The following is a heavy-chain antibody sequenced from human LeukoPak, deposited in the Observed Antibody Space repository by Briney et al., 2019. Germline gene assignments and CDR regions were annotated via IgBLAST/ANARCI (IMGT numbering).Heavy chain of an antibody. J-gene: IGHJ4*02. CDR2: ITGSGAST. V-gene: IGHV3-23*01. Sequence: GGSLRLSCAASGSTFSNYGMAWVRQGPGKGLEWVSTITGSGASTYSADSVKGRFTISRDNSKNTLYLQMNSLRAADTAIYYCAKPGFVTSGWFDFWGQGTLVTVSS. D-gene: IGHD6-19*01. CDR3: AKPGFVTSGWFDF. CDR1: GSTFSNYG.